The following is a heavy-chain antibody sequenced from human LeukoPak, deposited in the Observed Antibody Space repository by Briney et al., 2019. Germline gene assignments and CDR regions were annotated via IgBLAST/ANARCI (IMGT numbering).Heavy chain of an antibody. CDR3: VRTQGYCSGGSCYWRNWYFDL. CDR2: ISSSSGYI. D-gene: IGHD2-15*01. V-gene: IGHV3-21*01. J-gene: IGHJ2*01. CDR1: GFTVSSNY. Sequence: GGSLRLSCAASGFTVSSNYMNWVRQAPGKGLEWVSSISSSSGYIYYADSVKGRFTISRDNAKNSLYLQMNSLRAEDTAVYYCVRTQGYCSGGSCYWRNWYFDLWGRDTLVTVSS.